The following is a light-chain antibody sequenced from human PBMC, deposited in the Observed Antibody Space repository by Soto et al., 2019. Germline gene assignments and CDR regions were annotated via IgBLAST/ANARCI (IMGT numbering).Light chain of an antibody. CDR2: GAS. Sequence: EIVLTQSPGTLSLSPGERTTLSCRASHSVSSSYLAWYQQKPGQAPRLLIYGASSRATGIPDRFSGGGSGTDFTLTISRLDPEDFAVYYCQQYGNSPFTFGQGTKLEIK. V-gene: IGKV3-20*01. CDR3: QQYGNSPFT. CDR1: HSVSSSY. J-gene: IGKJ2*01.